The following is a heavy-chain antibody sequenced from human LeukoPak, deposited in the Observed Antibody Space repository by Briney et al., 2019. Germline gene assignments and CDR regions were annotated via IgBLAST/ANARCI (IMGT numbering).Heavy chain of an antibody. CDR1: GGSISGYY. V-gene: IGHV4-59*01. CDR3: ARVSSVGSYWSDFEY. D-gene: IGHD1-26*01. Sequence: AETLSLTCTVFGGSISGYYWSWIRQPPGKALEWIGYIYFGGSTHYNPSLKSRVTMSADTSKNQFSLNLRSMPAADTAVYYCARVSSVGSYWSDFEYWGQGTLVTVSS. J-gene: IGHJ4*02. CDR2: IYFGGST.